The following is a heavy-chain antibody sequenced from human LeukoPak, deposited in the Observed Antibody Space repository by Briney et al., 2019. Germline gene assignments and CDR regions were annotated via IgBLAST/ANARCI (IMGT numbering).Heavy chain of an antibody. CDR1: GYTFTSYG. CDR3: ARGGAYYYDSSGYYPFDY. V-gene: IGHV1-18*01. J-gene: IGHJ4*02. Sequence: ASVKVSCKASGYTFTSYGTSWVRQAPGQGLEWMGWISAYNGNTNYAQKLQGRVTMTTDTSTSTAYMELRSLRSDDTAVYYCARGGAYYYDSSGYYPFDYWGQGTLVTVSS. D-gene: IGHD3-22*01. CDR2: ISAYNGNT.